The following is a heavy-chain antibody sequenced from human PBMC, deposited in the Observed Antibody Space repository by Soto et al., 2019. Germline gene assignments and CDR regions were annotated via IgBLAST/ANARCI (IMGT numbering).Heavy chain of an antibody. Sequence: ASVKVSCKASGYTFTSYDINWVRQATGQGLEWMGWMNPNSGNTGYAQKFQGRVTMTRNTSISTAYMELSSLRSEDTAVYYCASGFWCSGGSCYSGGNYWGQGTLVTVSS. CDR3: ASGFWCSGGSCYSGGNY. CDR1: GYTFTSYD. CDR2: MNPNSGNT. J-gene: IGHJ4*02. V-gene: IGHV1-8*01. D-gene: IGHD2-15*01.